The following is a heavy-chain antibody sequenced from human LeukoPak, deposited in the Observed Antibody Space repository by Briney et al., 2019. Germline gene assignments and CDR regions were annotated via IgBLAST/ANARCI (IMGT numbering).Heavy chain of an antibody. D-gene: IGHD3-16*01. CDR2: ISGRSSHV. J-gene: IGHJ1*01. V-gene: IGHV3-21*01. Sequence: GGSLRPSCSPSGFGFSNYDMNWVRQAPGKGLEWFSAISGRSSHVYYGESVKGRFTISRDNAKNSLYLQLDSLGVEDTAVYYCGRAFPPLRTSSAGDLWGQGTLVTVSS. CDR3: GRAFPPLRTSSAGDL. CDR1: GFGFSNYD.